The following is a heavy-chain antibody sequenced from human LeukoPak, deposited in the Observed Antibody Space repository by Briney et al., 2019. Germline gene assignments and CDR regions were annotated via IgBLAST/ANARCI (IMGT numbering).Heavy chain of an antibody. J-gene: IGHJ4*02. Sequence: GASVKVSCKASGYTFTSYYMHWVRQAPGQGLEWMGIVNPSGGSTSYAQKFQGRVTMTRDMSTNTVYMELSSLRSEDTAVYYCARELVVVIISPEYYFDYWGQGTLVTVSS. V-gene: IGHV1-46*01. CDR1: GYTFTSYY. CDR2: VNPSGGST. D-gene: IGHD3-22*01. CDR3: ARELVVVIISPEYYFDY.